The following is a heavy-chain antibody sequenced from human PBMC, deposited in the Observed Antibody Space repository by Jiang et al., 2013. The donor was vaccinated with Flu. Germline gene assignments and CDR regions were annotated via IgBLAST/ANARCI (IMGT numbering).Heavy chain of an antibody. D-gene: IGHD3-9*01. V-gene: IGHV3-48*03. CDR2: ISSSGANI. CDR1: GFTFSNFE. CDR3: ATYYDILTGYPTFDY. Sequence: GDLVQPGRSLRLSCAASGFTFSNFEMNWVRQTPGKELEWVSYISSSGANIHYADSVKGRFTISRDNAKNSLYLQMDSLRAEDTAVYYCATYYDILTGYPTFDYWGRGTLVTVSS. J-gene: IGHJ4*02.